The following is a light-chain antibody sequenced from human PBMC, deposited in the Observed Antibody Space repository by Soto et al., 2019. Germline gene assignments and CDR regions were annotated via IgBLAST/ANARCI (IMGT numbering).Light chain of an antibody. CDR2: DND. J-gene: IGLJ2*01. Sequence: QSVLTQPPSVSASPGQKVTISCSGSSSNIGNNNVFWYQQLPGTAPKLLVYDNDKRPSGIPDRFSGSKSGTSATLGITGLQTGDEDDYYCATWDRSLSVGVFGGGTKLTVL. CDR1: SSNIGNNN. CDR3: ATWDRSLSVGV. V-gene: IGLV1-51*01.